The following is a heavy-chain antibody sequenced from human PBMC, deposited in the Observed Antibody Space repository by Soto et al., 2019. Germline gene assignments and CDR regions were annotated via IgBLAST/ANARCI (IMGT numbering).Heavy chain of an antibody. J-gene: IGHJ4*02. CDR2: ISSSSSTI. V-gene: IGHV3-48*02. CDR1: GFTFSSYS. CDR3: ARNMGMRYSYRGFDY. D-gene: IGHD5-18*01. Sequence: EVQLVESGGGLVQPGGSLRLSCAASGFTFSSYSMNWVRQAPGKGLEWVSYISSSSSTIYYADSVKGRFTISRDNAKNSLYLQMNSLRDEDTAVYYCARNMGMRYSYRGFDYWGQGTLVTVSS.